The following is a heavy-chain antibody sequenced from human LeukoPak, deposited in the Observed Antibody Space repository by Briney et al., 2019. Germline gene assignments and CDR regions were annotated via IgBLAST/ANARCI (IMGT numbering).Heavy chain of an antibody. CDR1: GFTFSSYE. D-gene: IGHD2-15*01. CDR3: ARDRRSVVVVAATPRWFDP. J-gene: IGHJ5*02. Sequence: GGSLRLSCAASGFTFSSYEMNWVRQAPGKGLEWVSYISSSGSTIYYADSVKGRFTISRDNAKNSLYLQMNSLRAEDTAVYYCARDRRSVVVVAATPRWFDPWGQGTLVTVSS. V-gene: IGHV3-48*03. CDR2: ISSSGSTI.